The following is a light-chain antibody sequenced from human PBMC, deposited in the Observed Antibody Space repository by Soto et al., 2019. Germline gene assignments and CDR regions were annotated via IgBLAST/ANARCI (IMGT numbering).Light chain of an antibody. J-gene: IGKJ2*01. CDR2: DAS. V-gene: IGKV1-5*01. Sequence: DIQMTQSPSTLSASVGDRVTITCRASQSVSSWLAWYQQKPGKAPKILIYDASSLESGVPSRFSGSGSGTEFTLTISSLQPDDFATYYCQQYKTYAVTFGQGTKLEIK. CDR1: QSVSSW. CDR3: QQYKTYAVT.